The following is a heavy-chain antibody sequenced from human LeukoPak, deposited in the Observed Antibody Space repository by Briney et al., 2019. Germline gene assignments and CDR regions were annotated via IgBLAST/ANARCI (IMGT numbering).Heavy chain of an antibody. D-gene: IGHD6-13*01. V-gene: IGHV3-53*01. Sequence: GGSLRLSCTASGFAFSIYEMDWVRQAPGKGLEWVSIIYAGGTTYYTDSVKGRFTISRDNSKNTLYLQMNSLRAEDTAVYYCARVFSPAAGYQYFQHWGQGTLVTVSS. CDR1: GFAFSIYE. CDR3: ARVFSPAAGYQYFQH. CDR2: IYAGGTT. J-gene: IGHJ1*01.